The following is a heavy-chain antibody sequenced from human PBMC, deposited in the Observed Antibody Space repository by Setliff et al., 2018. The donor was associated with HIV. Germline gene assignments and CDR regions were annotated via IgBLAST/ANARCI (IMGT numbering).Heavy chain of an antibody. V-gene: IGHV5-51*01. J-gene: IGHJ4*02. CDR2: IYPGDSVT. Sequence: GESLKISCRASGYTFTNYWIGWARQMHGKGLEWIGVIYPGDSVTRYGTSFQGQFFISADRSITTAYLEWSSLKPSDTAMYYCIRRRRAPGTEDLEAVWGQGTLVTVSS. D-gene: IGHD1-26*01. CDR3: IRRRRAPGTEDLEAV. CDR1: GYTFTNYW.